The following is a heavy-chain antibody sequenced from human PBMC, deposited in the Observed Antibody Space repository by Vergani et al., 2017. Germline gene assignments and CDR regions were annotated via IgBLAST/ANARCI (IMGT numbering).Heavy chain of an antibody. CDR3: ARRCEGYCSSTSCYGVNWFDP. CDR1: GGSISSSSYY. J-gene: IGHJ5*02. CDR2: IYYSGST. V-gene: IGHV4-39*01. Sequence: QLQLQESGPGLVKPSETLSLTCTVSGGSISSSSYYWGWIRQPPGKGLEWIGSIYYSGSTYYNPSLKSRVTISVDTSKNQFSLKLSSVTAADTAVYYCARRCEGYCSSTSCYGVNWFDPWGRGTLVTVSS. D-gene: IGHD2-2*01.